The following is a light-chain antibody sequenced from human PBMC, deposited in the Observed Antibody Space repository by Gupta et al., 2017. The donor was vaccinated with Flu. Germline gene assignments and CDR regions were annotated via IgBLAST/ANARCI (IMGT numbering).Light chain of an antibody. CDR3: QQGYSTPQT. Sequence: DIQMTQSPSSLSASVGDRVTISCRASQSVSNFLHWYQQKPGKAPKLLIFGAFTLQGGVPSRFSGSGSGTDFTLTINSLQPEDSATYYCQQGYSTPQTFGRGTTVEIK. CDR2: GAF. V-gene: IGKV1-39*01. CDR1: QSVSNF. J-gene: IGKJ4*02.